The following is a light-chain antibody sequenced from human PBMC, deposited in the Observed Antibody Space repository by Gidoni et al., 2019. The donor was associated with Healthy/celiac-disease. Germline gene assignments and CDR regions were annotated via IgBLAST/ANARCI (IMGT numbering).Light chain of an antibody. V-gene: IGKV3-11*01. Sequence: EIVLTQSPATLSLSPGERATISCRASQIVSSYLAWYQQKPGQAPRLLIYDASNRATGIPARFSASGSGTDFTLTISSLEPEDFAVYYCQQRSNWPPVTFGGGTKVEIK. CDR2: DAS. CDR1: QIVSSY. CDR3: QQRSNWPPVT. J-gene: IGKJ4*01.